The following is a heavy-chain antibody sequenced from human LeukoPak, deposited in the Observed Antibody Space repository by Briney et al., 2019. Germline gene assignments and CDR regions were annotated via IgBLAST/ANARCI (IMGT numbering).Heavy chain of an antibody. CDR3: ARGPLSGEYFEWLWDLDY. CDR1: GYTFTSYD. Sequence: ASVKVSCKASGYTFTSYDINWVRQATGQGLEWMGWMNPNSGNTGYAQKFKGRVTITRNTSISTAYMELSSLRSEDTAVYSCARGPLSGEYFEWLWDLDYWGQGTLVTVSS. J-gene: IGHJ4*02. CDR2: MNPNSGNT. D-gene: IGHD3-9*01. V-gene: IGHV1-8*03.